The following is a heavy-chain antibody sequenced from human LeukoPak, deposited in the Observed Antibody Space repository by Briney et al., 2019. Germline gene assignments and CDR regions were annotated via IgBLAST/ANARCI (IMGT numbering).Heavy chain of an antibody. Sequence: SETLSLTCSVSGASIKSYHWSWIRQSAGEGLEWIGRIYNSGRVDHNPSLENRVSMRVDTSRNVLLQELDSVTAADAGVYYCAALHYFGHGATRTWGQGTLVTVSS. CDR3: AALHYFGHGATRT. CDR2: IYNSGRV. D-gene: IGHD2/OR15-2a*01. J-gene: IGHJ5*02. V-gene: IGHV4-4*07. CDR1: GASIKSYH.